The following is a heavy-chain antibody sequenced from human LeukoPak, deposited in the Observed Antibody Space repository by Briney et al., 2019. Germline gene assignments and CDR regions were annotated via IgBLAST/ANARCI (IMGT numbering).Heavy chain of an antibody. CDR3: AGPGAGDLDY. Sequence: SETLSLTCAVYGGPFGVYYWSWVRQPPGKGLEWIGEINHSGSTNYNPSLKSRVTISVDTSKNHFSLKLSSVTAADTAVYYCAGPGAGDLDYWGQGTVVTVSS. D-gene: IGHD3-10*01. CDR1: GGPFGVYY. V-gene: IGHV4-34*01. J-gene: IGHJ4*02. CDR2: INHSGST.